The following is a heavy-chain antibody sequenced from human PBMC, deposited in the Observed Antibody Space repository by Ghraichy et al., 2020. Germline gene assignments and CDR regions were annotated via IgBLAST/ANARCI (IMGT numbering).Heavy chain of an antibody. CDR2: IKQDGSEK. Sequence: GESLNISCAASGFTFSSYWMSWVRQAPGKGLEWVANIKQDGSEKYYVDSVKGRFTISRDNAKNSLYLQMNSLRAEDTAVYYCARDVGGYSYGNYYYYGMDVWGQGTTVTVSS. CDR1: GFTFSSYW. D-gene: IGHD5-18*01. J-gene: IGHJ6*02. V-gene: IGHV3-7*01. CDR3: ARDVGGYSYGNYYYYGMDV.